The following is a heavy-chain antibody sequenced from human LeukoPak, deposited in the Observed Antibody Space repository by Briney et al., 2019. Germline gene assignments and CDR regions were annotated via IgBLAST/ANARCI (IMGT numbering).Heavy chain of an antibody. Sequence: PSETLSLTCTVSGGSISSYYWSWIRQPPGKGLEWIGYIYYSGSTNYNPSLKSRVTISVDTSKNQFSLKLSSVTAADTAVYYCARGVGIAAAEDYWGQGTLVTVSS. V-gene: IGHV4-59*12. J-gene: IGHJ4*02. CDR1: GGSISSYY. CDR2: IYYSGST. CDR3: ARGVGIAAAEDY. D-gene: IGHD6-13*01.